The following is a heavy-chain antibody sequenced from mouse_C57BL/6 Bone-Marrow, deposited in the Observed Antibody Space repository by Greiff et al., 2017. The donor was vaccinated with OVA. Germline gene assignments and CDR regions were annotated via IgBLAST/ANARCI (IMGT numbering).Heavy chain of an antibody. V-gene: IGHV1-82*01. J-gene: IGHJ2*01. CDR2: IYPGDGDT. Sequence: VQLQQSGPELVKPGASVKISCKASGYAFSSSWMNWVKQRPGKGLEWIGRIYPGDGDTNYNGKFKGKATLTADKSSSTAYMQLSSLTSEDSAVYFCARSLTVYYFDDWGQGTTLTVSS. D-gene: IGHD4-1*01. CDR3: ARSLTVYYFDD. CDR1: GYAFSSSW.